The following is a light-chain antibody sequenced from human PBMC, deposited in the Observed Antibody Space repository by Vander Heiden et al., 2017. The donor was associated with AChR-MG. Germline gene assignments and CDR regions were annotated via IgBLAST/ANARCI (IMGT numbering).Light chain of an antibody. CDR2: GAS. Sequence: EVVLTQSPGPLSLSAGERATLSCRASQSVSSYLAWYQQKPGQAPRLLIYGASSRATGIPDRGSGSGSGTDFTLTSSRLEPEDFAVYYCQQYGSSPLTFGGGTKVEIK. CDR1: QSVSSY. CDR3: QQYGSSPLT. V-gene: IGKV3-20*01. J-gene: IGKJ4*01.